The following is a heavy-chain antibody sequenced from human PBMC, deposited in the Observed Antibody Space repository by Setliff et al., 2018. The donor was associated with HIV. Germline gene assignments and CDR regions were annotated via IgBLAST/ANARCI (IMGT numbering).Heavy chain of an antibody. D-gene: IGHD3-16*01. CDR3: ARLGGGYYYYYMDV. CDR1: GFTFSDHY. CDR2: ISNSGSTI. V-gene: IGHV3-11*01. Sequence: NPGGSLRLSCAASGFTFSDHYMSWIRQAPGKGLEWVSYISNSGSTIHYADSVKGRFTISRDNAKNSLYLQMNSLRAEDTAVYYCARLGGGYYYYYMDVWGKGTTVTVSS. J-gene: IGHJ6*03.